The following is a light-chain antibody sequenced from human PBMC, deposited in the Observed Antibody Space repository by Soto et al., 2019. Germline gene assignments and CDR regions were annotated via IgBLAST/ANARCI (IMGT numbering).Light chain of an antibody. J-gene: IGKJ1*01. Sequence: DILLTQSTGTLSLSPGKRAPLSCRASQSVSNNYLAWYQQKPGQAPRLLIYGASNRATGIPDRFSGSGSGTDFTLTISRLEPEDFAVYYCQQYGSSGTFGQGTMVDI. CDR3: QQYGSSGT. CDR1: QSVSNNY. V-gene: IGKV3-20*01. CDR2: GAS.